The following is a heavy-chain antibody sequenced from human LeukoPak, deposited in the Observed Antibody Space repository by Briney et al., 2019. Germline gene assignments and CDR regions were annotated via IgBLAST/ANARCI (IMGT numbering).Heavy chain of an antibody. Sequence: GGSLRLSCAASGFTFSSYSMNWVRQAPGKGLEWVSASGRTGGTYYSDSVKGRFTISRDNSRNTLYLQMDNLRAEDTAVYYCAKRDTIGSYYFDYWGQGTLVTVSS. D-gene: IGHD6-19*01. CDR3: AKRDTIGSYYFDY. CDR1: GFTFSSYS. J-gene: IGHJ4*02. V-gene: IGHV3-23*01. CDR2: SGRTGGT.